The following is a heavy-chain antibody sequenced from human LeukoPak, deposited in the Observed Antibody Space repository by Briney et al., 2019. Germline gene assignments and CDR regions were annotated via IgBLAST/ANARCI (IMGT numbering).Heavy chain of an antibody. D-gene: IGHD2-15*01. J-gene: IGHJ4*02. CDR1: GFTLSNAW. Sequence: GGSLRLSCAASGFTLSNAWMNWVRQAPGKGLEWVASIKEDGSDKYYVDSVKGRFTISRDNAKNSVSLQLDSLRPEDTALYYCAREGKVAALDYWGQGSLVTVSA. CDR3: AREGKVAALDY. CDR2: IKEDGSDK. V-gene: IGHV3-7*01.